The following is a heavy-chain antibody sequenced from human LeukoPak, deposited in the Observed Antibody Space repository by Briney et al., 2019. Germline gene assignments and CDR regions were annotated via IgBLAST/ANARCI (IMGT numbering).Heavy chain of an antibody. D-gene: IGHD2-15*01. CDR1: GYNRTGDY. J-gene: IGHJ4*02. Sequence: SVKDSCEAYGYNRTGDYLHRVGQPRGRGLVRIERINPNSGGTNSAQESQGRVTMTRDTSLSTAYMELSRLRSDDTAVYYCARVEGCSGGSWYSFDYWGQGTLVTVSS. V-gene: IGHV1-2*02. CDR2: INPNSGGT. CDR3: ARVEGCSGGSWYSFDY.